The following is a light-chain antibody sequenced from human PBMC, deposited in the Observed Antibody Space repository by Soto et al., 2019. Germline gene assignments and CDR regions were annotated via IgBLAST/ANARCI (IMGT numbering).Light chain of an antibody. J-gene: IGKJ1*01. CDR2: AAS. CDR3: QEFNYWPPWT. V-gene: IGKV3-15*01. CDR1: QRISDN. Sequence: EIVLTQSPATLAVSPGERVTLSCRASQRISDNLAWYQQKPGQPRRLLIYAASTRATGIPARFSGSGSGTDFTLTISSLQSEDFAVYYCQEFNYWPPWTFGQGTKVDIK.